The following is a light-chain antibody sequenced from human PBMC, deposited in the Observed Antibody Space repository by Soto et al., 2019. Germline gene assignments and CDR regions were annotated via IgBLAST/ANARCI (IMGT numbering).Light chain of an antibody. Sequence: ESMVSQSPRTLSLTPGERATLSCMASQSVSNNYLAWYQQKPGQAPRLLIYGASNRATGIPDRFSGSGSGTDFTLTISRLEPEDFAVYSCQQYGSSGTFGQGTKVE. J-gene: IGKJ1*01. CDR1: QSVSNNY. CDR3: QQYGSSGT. V-gene: IGKV3-20*01. CDR2: GAS.